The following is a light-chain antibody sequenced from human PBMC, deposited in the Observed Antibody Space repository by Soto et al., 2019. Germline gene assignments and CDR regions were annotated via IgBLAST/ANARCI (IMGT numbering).Light chain of an antibody. CDR1: NRDGGGYNY. CDR3: SSYTSSSTLYV. J-gene: IGLJ1*01. Sequence: QRVLNRPASLSGVPRRGITISFTGNNRDGGGYNYVSWYQQHPGKAPKLMIYDVSNRPSGVSNRFSGSKSGNTASLTISGLQAEDEADYYCSSYTSSSTLYVFGTGTKVTVL. CDR2: DVS. V-gene: IGLV2-14*01.